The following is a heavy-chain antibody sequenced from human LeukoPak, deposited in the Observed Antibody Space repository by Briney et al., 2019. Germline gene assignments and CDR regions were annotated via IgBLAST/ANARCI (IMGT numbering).Heavy chain of an antibody. CDR3: ARARRDTAMAFDY. CDR2: IGTAGDT. D-gene: IGHD5-18*01. J-gene: IGHJ4*02. V-gene: IGHV3-13*01. CDR1: GFTFSSYD. Sequence: GGSLRLSCAASGFTFSSYDIHWVRQATGKGLEWVSAIGTAGDTYYPGSVKGRFTISRENAKNSLYLQMNSLRAGDTAVYYCARARRDTAMAFDYWGQGTLVTVSS.